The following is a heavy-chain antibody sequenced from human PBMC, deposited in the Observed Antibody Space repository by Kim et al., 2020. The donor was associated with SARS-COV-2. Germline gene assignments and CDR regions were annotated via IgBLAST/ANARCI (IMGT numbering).Heavy chain of an antibody. V-gene: IGHV3-21*01. J-gene: IGHJ4*01. Sequence: GGSLRLSCEATGITFSSYSMNWVRQAPGRGLEWVSSISSSSSYIYYADSVKGRFTVSRDNAKNSLFLQMNSLRAEDTAMYYCARSGALHNWYLAPDYWG. D-gene: IGHD1-1*01. CDR3: ARSGALHNWYLAPDY. CDR2: ISSSSSYI. CDR1: GITFSSYS.